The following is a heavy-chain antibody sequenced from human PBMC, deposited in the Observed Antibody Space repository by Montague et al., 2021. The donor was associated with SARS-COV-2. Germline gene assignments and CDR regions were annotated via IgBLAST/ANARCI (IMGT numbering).Heavy chain of an antibody. J-gene: IGHJ6*02. Sequence: SLRLSCAASGFTVSSNYMSWVRRAPGKGLEWVSVIYSGGSTYYADSVKGRFTISRDNSKNTLYLQMNSLRAEDTAVYYCARDVSPIGLMDVWGQGTTVTVSS. CDR1: GFTVSSNY. CDR2: IYSGGST. V-gene: IGHV3-53*01. CDR3: ARDVSPIGLMDV.